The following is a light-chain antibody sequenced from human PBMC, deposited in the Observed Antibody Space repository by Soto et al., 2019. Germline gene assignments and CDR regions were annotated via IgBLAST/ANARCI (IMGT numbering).Light chain of an antibody. Sequence: EIVMTQSPDTLSVSPGERATLSCRASQSVSSNLAWYQQKPGQAPRLLIYDASTRAPGFPARFSGSGSGTEFTLTISSLQSEDFAVYYCHHYNSWPYTFGQGTKVDI. CDR3: HHYNSWPYT. CDR1: QSVSSN. V-gene: IGKV3-15*01. CDR2: DAS. J-gene: IGKJ2*01.